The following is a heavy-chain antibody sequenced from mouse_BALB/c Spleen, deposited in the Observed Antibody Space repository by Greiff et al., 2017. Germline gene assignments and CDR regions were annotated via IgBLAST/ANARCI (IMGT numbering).Heavy chain of an antibody. V-gene: IGHV5-6-5*01. CDR1: GFTFSSYA. J-gene: IGHJ3*01. CDR3: AREGYDYDWFAY. D-gene: IGHD2-4*01. CDR2: ISSGGST. Sequence: EVMLVESGGGLVKPGGSLKLSCAASGFTFSSYAMSWVRQTPEKRLEWVASISSGGSTYYPDSVKGRFTISRDNARNILYLQMSSLRSEDTAMYYCAREGYDYDWFAYWGQGTLVTVSA.